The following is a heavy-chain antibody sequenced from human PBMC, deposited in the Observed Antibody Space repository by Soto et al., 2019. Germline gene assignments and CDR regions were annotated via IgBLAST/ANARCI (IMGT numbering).Heavy chain of an antibody. D-gene: IGHD2-2*01. CDR1: GFTFSSYA. Sequence: GGSLRLSCAASGFTFSSYAMSWVRQAPGKGLEWVSAISGSGGSTYYADSVKGRFTISRDNSKNTLYLQMNSLRAEDTAVYYCAKDPYCTSTSCYRRKAYGMDVWGQVTMVTVYS. J-gene: IGHJ6*02. CDR2: ISGSGGST. V-gene: IGHV3-23*01. CDR3: AKDPYCTSTSCYRRKAYGMDV.